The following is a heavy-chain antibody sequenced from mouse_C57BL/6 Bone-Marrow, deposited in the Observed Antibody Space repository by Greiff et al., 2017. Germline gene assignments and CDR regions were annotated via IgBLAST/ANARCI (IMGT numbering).Heavy chain of an antibody. CDR1: GFTFSSYA. CDR3: ARDRGTARYAMDY. D-gene: IGHD3-2*01. Sequence: EVQLVESGGGLVKPGGSLKLSCAASGFTFSSYAMSWVRQTPEKRLEWVATISDGGSYTYYPDNVKGRFTISRDNAKNNLYLQMSHLKSEDTAMYYCARDRGTARYAMDYWGQGTSVTVSS. CDR2: ISDGGSYT. V-gene: IGHV5-4*01. J-gene: IGHJ4*01.